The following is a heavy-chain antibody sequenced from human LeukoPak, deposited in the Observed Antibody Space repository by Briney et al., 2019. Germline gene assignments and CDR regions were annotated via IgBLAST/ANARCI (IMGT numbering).Heavy chain of an antibody. CDR1: GGSFSGYH. Sequence: PSETLSLTCAVYGGSFSGYHWTWIRQSPGKGLEWIGDINPSGSTYYNPSLKSRLTISVDTSKFQFSLRLNSVTAADTAVYYCARADPNASGYFYRFNWFDPWGQGTLVTVSS. CDR2: INPSGST. V-gene: IGHV4-34*01. CDR3: ARADPNASGYFYRFNWFDP. D-gene: IGHD3-10*01. J-gene: IGHJ5*02.